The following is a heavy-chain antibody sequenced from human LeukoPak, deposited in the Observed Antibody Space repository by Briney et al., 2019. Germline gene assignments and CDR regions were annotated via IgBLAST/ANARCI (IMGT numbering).Heavy chain of an antibody. D-gene: IGHD3-10*01. J-gene: IGHJ5*02. CDR1: GGSFSSGGYS. CDR2: IYHSGNT. Sequence: SETLSLTCTVSGGSFSSGGYSWSWIRQPPGKGLEWIGYIYHSGNTYYKPSLKSRVTMSVDRSKNQFSLKLSSVTAADTAVYYCARGGEYLPKNWFDPWGQGTLVTVSS. V-gene: IGHV4-30-2*01. CDR3: ARGGEYLPKNWFDP.